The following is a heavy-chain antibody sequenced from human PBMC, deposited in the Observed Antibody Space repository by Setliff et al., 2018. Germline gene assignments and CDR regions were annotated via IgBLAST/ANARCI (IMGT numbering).Heavy chain of an antibody. J-gene: IGHJ4*02. CDR1: GESFSNNY. V-gene: IGHV4-34*01. Sequence: SETLSLTCSVYGESFSNNYWSWLRQPPGKGLEWIEEVNHRGDTNYSPSLRSRVTMSVDTSKGELSLKLTFVTAADTAVYYCASQRLARYFDNWGQGTLVTVSS. CDR2: VNHRGDT. D-gene: IGHD2-21*01. CDR3: ASQRLARYFDN.